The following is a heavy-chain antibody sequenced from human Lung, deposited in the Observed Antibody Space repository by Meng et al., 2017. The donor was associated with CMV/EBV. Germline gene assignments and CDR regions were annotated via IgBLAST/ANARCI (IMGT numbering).Heavy chain of an antibody. CDR3: AKLNGQMAAHY. J-gene: IGHJ4*02. Sequence: GASLKISCKASGYRFTNYWIGWVRQMPGKGLEWMGIIYPGDSDTRYSPSFQGQVTISADKSITTAYLQWSSLKASDTAMYYCAKLNGQMAAHYWGQGTLVTVSS. V-gene: IGHV5-51*01. CDR2: IYPGDSDT. D-gene: IGHD5-24*01. CDR1: GYRFTNYW.